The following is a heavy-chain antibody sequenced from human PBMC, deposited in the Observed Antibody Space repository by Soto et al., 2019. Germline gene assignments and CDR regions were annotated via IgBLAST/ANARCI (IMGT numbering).Heavy chain of an antibody. V-gene: IGHV3-23*01. CDR3: SKDLGWEDAFDI. CDR1: GFTFSSYA. CDR2: ISGSGGST. J-gene: IGHJ3*02. Sequence: GGSLRLSCAASGFTFSSYAMSWVSQAPGKGLEWVSAISGSGGSTYYADSVKGRFTISRDNSKNTLYLQMNSLRAEDTAVYYCSKDLGWEDAFDIWGQGTMVTVSS. D-gene: IGHD6-19*01.